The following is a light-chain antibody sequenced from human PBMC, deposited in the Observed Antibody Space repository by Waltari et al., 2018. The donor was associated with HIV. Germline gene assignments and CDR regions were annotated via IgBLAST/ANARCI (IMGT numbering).Light chain of an antibody. CDR1: TGPVISGHY. J-gene: IGLJ3*02. CDR3: MLSYTGAAFWV. CDR2: DTN. Sequence: QAVVTQEPSLTVSPGGTVTLTCGSSTGPVISGHYPYWLQKKAGQDTKPLIFDTNDKTSWTPARFAGSLLGGKAALTLSVAEPEYEADYYCMLSYTGAAFWVFGGGTKLTVL. V-gene: IGLV7-46*01.